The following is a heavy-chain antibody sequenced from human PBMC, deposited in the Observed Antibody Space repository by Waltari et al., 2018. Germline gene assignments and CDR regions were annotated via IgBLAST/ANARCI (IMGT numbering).Heavy chain of an antibody. CDR1: GYTFTSYA. Sequence: VQLVQSGSGLKKPGASVKVSCKASGYTFTSYAMNWVRQAPGQGLEWMGWIKTNTGNPTYAQGLTGRFVFSLDTSVSKAYLQISSLKAEDTAVYYCARVLLGRGNLWFDPRGQGTLVTVSS. V-gene: IGHV7-4-1*02. D-gene: IGHD3-10*01. CDR2: IKTNTGNP. CDR3: ARVLLGRGNLWFDP. J-gene: IGHJ5*02.